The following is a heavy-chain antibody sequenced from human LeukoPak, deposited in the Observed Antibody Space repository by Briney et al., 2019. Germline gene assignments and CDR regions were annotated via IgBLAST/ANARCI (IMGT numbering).Heavy chain of an antibody. CDR3: AKDPPYYYDSSGYGGGAFDI. CDR1: GFTLSRYS. D-gene: IGHD3-22*01. J-gene: IGHJ3*02. CDR2: ISSGSSYI. V-gene: IGHV3-21*04. Sequence: TGGSLRLSCAASGFTLSRYSMNWVRQAPGKGLEWVSSISSGSSYIYYADSVKGRFTISRDNSKNTVYLQMNSLRAEDTAVYYCAKDPPYYYDSSGYGGGAFDIWGQGTMVTVSS.